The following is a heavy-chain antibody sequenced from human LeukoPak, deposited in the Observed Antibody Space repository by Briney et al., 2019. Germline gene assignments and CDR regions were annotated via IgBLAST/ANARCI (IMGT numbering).Heavy chain of an antibody. CDR1: GFTFRFYA. J-gene: IGHJ4*02. Sequence: GGSLRLSCAASGFTFRFYAMNWVRQAPGKGLEWVSAISADGDSTYYADSVKGRFTISRDNSKNTLYLQMNSLRPGDTAVYYCAKRRYCTTTSCHDFDYWGQGTLVTVS. D-gene: IGHD2-2*01. CDR3: AKRRYCTTTSCHDFDY. CDR2: ISADGDST. V-gene: IGHV3-23*01.